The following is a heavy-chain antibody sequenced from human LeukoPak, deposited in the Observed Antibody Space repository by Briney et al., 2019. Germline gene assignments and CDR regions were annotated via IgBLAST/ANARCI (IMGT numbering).Heavy chain of an antibody. CDR3: ARVWVDYGEAWFDP. D-gene: IGHD4-17*01. CDR1: GGTFSSYA. V-gene: IGHV1-69*13. J-gene: IGHJ5*02. CDR2: IIPIFGTA. Sequence: ASVKVSCKASGGTFSSYAISWVRQAPGQGLEWMGGIIPIFGTANYAQKFQGRVTITADESTSTAYMELSSLRSEDTAVYYCARVWVDYGEAWFDPWGQGTLATVSS.